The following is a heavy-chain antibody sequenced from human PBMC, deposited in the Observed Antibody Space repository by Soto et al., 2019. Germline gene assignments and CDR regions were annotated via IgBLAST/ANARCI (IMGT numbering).Heavy chain of an antibody. CDR3: ARAYPIAARYNWFDP. V-gene: IGHV1-69*13. J-gene: IGHJ5*02. Sequence: GASVKVSCKASGGTFSSYAISWVRQAPGQGLEWMGGIIPIFGTANYAQKFQGRVTITADESTSTAYMELSSLRSEDTAVYYCARAYPIAARYNWFDPWGQGTPVTVSS. CDR1: GGTFSSYA. CDR2: IIPIFGTA. D-gene: IGHD6-6*01.